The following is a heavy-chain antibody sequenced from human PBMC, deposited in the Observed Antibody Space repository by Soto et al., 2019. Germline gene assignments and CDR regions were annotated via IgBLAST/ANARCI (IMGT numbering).Heavy chain of an antibody. J-gene: IGHJ4*02. Sequence: GASVKVSCKASGYTFTSYYMHWVRQAPGQGLEWMGIINPSGGSTSYAQKFQGRVTMTRDTSTSTVYMELSSLRVEDTALFYCAKDWGNYYYFDYWGRGTLVTVSS. CDR3: AKDWGNYYYFDY. CDR2: INPSGGST. CDR1: GYTFTSYY. V-gene: IGHV1-46*01. D-gene: IGHD3-16*01.